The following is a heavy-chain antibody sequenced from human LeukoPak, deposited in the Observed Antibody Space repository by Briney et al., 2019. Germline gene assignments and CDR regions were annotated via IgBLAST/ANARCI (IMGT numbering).Heavy chain of an antibody. CDR2: MSPNNGNT. D-gene: IGHD5-12*01. CDR3: ARGIWSDHLVAYFLDS. V-gene: IGHV1-8*02. CDR1: GGTFSSYA. J-gene: IGHJ4*02. Sequence: ASVKVSCKASGGTFSSYAISWVRQATGQGLEWLGWMSPNNGNTGYAQKFQGRVTMTRDTSINTAYMELSSLRSEDTAVYYCARGIWSDHLVAYFLDSWGQGTLVTVSS.